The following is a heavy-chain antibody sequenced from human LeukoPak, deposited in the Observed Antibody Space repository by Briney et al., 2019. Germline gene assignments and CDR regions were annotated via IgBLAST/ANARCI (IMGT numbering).Heavy chain of an antibody. J-gene: IGHJ4*02. Sequence: GGSLRLSCVASGFTFHDYTMHWVRQAPGKGLEWVSLITRDAFSTFYADSVKGRFTISRDNSKNSLSLQMNSLKSEDTALYYCATERQKYFDYWGQGTLVTVSS. CDR3: ATERQKYFDY. CDR2: ITRDAFST. CDR1: GFTFHDYT. V-gene: IGHV3-43*01.